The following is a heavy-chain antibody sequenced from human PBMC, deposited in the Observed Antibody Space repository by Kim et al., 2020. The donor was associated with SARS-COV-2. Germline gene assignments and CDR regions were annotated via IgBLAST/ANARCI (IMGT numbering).Heavy chain of an antibody. J-gene: IGHJ4*02. CDR1: GFTFSSYA. Sequence: GGSLRLSCAASGFTFSSYAMSWVRQAPGKGLEWVSAISGSGGSTYYADSVKGRFTISRDNSKNTLYLQMNSLRAEDTAVYYCAKDLVGFTMVPPGLVWGYWGQGTLVTVSS. D-gene: IGHD3-10*01. CDR3: AKDLVGFTMVPPGLVWGY. CDR2: ISGSGGST. V-gene: IGHV3-23*01.